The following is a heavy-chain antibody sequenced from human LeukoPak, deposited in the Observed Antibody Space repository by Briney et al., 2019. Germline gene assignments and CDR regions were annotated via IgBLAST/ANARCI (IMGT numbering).Heavy chain of an antibody. CDR2: INSDGSST. V-gene: IGHV3-74*01. J-gene: IGHJ6*02. D-gene: IGHD2-15*01. Sequence: GGSLRLSCAASGFTFSSYWMHWVRHALGKGLVWVSRINSDGSSTSYADSVKGRFTISRDNAKNTLYLQMNSLRAEDTAVYYCARDPRLVAATNYYYYYGMDVWGQGTTVTVSS. CDR1: GFTFSSYW. CDR3: ARDPRLVAATNYYYYYGMDV.